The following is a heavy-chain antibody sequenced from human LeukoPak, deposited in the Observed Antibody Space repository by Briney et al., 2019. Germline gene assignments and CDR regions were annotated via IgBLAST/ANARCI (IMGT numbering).Heavy chain of an antibody. J-gene: IGHJ6*03. V-gene: IGHV1-46*01. CDR1: GYTFTSYY. D-gene: IGHD2-2*01. Sequence: ASVKVSCKASGYTFTSYYMHWVRQAPGQGLEWMGIINPSGGSTSYAQKFQGRVTMTRDTSTSTAYMELRSLGSDDTAVYYCARADCSSTSCYFGYYYYMDVWGKGTTVTVSS. CDR3: ARADCSSTSCYFGYYYYMDV. CDR2: INPSGGST.